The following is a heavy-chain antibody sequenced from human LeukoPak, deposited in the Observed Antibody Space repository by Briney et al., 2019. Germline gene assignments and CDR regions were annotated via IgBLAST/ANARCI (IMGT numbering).Heavy chain of an antibody. J-gene: IGHJ6*02. CDR3: ARSITIFGVVTPPYYYYGMDV. CDR2: ISSSSSYI. V-gene: IGHV3-21*01. D-gene: IGHD3-3*01. CDR1: GFTFSSHS. Sequence: GGSLRLSCAASGFTFSSHSMNWVRQAPGKGLEWVSSISSSSSYIYYADSVKGRFTISRDNAKNSLYLQMNSLRAEDTAVYYCARSITIFGVVTPPYYYYGMDVWGQGTTVTVSS.